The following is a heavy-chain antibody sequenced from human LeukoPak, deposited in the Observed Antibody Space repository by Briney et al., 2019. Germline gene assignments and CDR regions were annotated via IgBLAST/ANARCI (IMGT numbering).Heavy chain of an antibody. D-gene: IGHD3-9*01. CDR2: IRYDGSNK. CDR3: AKDLFF. V-gene: IGHV3-30*02. CDR1: GFTFSSYG. Sequence: PGGSLRLSCAASGFTFSSYGMHWVRQAPGKGLEWVAFIRYDGSNKYYADSVKGRFSISRDNARNTLYLQMYSLRPDDTAVYYCAKDLFFWGQGTVVTVSS. J-gene: IGHJ3*01.